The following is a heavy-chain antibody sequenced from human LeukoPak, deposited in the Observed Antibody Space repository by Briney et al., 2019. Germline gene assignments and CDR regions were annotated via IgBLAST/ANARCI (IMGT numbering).Heavy chain of an antibody. CDR2: ISSSSSYI. CDR1: GFTFSSYS. Sequence: PGGSLRLSCAASGFTFSSYSMNWVRQAPGKGLEWVSSISSSSSYIYYADSVKGRFTISRDNSKNRVFLQMKSLRAEDTAVYYCAKDLDIVTGYYIVDWGQGTLVTVSS. J-gene: IGHJ4*02. V-gene: IGHV3-21*04. D-gene: IGHD3-9*01. CDR3: AKDLDIVTGYYIVD.